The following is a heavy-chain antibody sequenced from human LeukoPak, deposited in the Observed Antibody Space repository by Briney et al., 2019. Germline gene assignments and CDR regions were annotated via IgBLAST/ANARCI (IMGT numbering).Heavy chain of an antibody. V-gene: IGHV5-51*01. CDR2: IYPGDSDA. Sequence: GESLKISCEGSGYSFTSYWIGWVRQMPGKGLEWMGIIYPGDSDARYSPSFQGQVTISADKSISTAYLQWSSLRASDTAMYYCARSYYYGSGSYYKWSYWGQGTLVTVSP. CDR1: GYSFTSYW. D-gene: IGHD3-10*01. CDR3: ARSYYYGSGSYYKWSY. J-gene: IGHJ4*02.